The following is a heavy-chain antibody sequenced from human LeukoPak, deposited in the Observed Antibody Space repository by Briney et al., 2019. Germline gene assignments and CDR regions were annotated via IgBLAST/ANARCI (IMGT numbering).Heavy chain of an antibody. CDR2: IKQDGNEI. Sequence: GGSLRLSCAASGFTFSSYAMSWVRQAPGKGLEWVASIKQDGNEIHYVDSVKGRFTVSRDNARNALYLQMNSLRAEDTAVYYCAKETTFYYDSSGYWGYWGQGTLVTVSS. CDR3: AKETTFYYDSSGYWGY. CDR1: GFTFSSYA. D-gene: IGHD3-22*01. V-gene: IGHV3-7*03. J-gene: IGHJ4*02.